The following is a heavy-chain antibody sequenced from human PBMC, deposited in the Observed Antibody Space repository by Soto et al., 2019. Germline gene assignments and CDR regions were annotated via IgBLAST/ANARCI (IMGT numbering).Heavy chain of an antibody. Sequence: GASVKVSCKASGYTFTSYYMHWVRQAPGQGLEWMGIINPSGGSTSYAQKFQGQVTISADKSISTAYLQWSSLKASDTAMYYCARHNVDTAMVTDYWGQGTLVTVSS. J-gene: IGHJ4*02. CDR2: INPSGGST. V-gene: IGHV1-46*01. CDR1: GYTFTSYY. D-gene: IGHD5-18*01. CDR3: ARHNVDTAMVTDY.